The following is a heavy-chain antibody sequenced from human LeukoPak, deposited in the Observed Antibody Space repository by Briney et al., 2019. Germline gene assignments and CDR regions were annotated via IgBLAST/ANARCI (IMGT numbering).Heavy chain of an antibody. Sequence: PGGSLRLSCAASGFTFSSYSMNWVRQAPGKGLEWVSSISSSSSYIYYADSVKGRFTISRDNAKNSLYLQMNSLRAEDTAVYYCARDIYGSGSYSPSIFDYWGQGTLVTVSS. V-gene: IGHV3-21*01. D-gene: IGHD3-10*01. CDR2: ISSSSSYI. CDR1: GFTFSSYS. J-gene: IGHJ4*02. CDR3: ARDIYGSGSYSPSIFDY.